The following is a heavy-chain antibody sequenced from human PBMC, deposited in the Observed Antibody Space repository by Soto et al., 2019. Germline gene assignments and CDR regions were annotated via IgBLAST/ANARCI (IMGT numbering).Heavy chain of an antibody. Sequence: HPWGSVRHSVASSGFTFSSDGIHLIRQAPGKGQEWVAVISYDGSNKYYADTVKGRFTITRDNSKNTLYLQMNRLRAEDTAVYYCAKPENYYDSSGLPLDICGQGTMVTVSS. J-gene: IGHJ3*02. CDR2: ISYDGSNK. CDR1: GFTFSSDG. D-gene: IGHD3-22*01. V-gene: IGHV3-30*18. CDR3: AKPENYYDSSGLPLDI.